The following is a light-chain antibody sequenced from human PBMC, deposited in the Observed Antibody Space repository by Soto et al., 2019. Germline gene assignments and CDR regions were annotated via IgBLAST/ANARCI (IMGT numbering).Light chain of an antibody. CDR3: QQYGGSPFT. V-gene: IGKV3-20*01. CDR2: GAS. CDR1: QSITNRY. J-gene: IGKJ3*01. Sequence: VLTQSPGTLSLSPGEGATLSCRASQSITNRYLAWYQQKPGQVPRLLVYGASYRATGIPDRFSGSGSGTDFTLTVSRLEPEDFAVYYCQQYGGSPFTFGPGTKVDIK.